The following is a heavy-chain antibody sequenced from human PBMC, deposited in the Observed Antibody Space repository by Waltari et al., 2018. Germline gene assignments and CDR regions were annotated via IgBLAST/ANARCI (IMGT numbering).Heavy chain of an antibody. J-gene: IGHJ4*02. V-gene: IGHV1-2*02. Sequence: LVQSGAEVKKPGASVRVSCKTSGYTFSAYYIHWVRQAPGQGLEWMGWINPRNGEKKYTQKFHGRVTMTRDTSINTAYMELSSLIFDDTAVYYCAREGSHLTTVNDYWGQGTLVIVSS. CDR1: GYTFSAYY. D-gene: IGHD4-4*01. CDR3: AREGSHLTTVNDY. CDR2: INPRNGEK.